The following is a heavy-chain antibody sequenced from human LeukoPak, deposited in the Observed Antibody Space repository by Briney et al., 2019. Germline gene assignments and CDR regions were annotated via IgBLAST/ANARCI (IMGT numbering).Heavy chain of an antibody. J-gene: IGHJ4*02. Sequence: GESLKISCKGSGYIFTSYWIGWVRQMPGKGLEWMGIIYPGNSDTRYSPSFQGQVTISANKSTSTAYLQWSSLKASDTAMYYCWSRTIFGPFDYWGKGTLVSVSS. D-gene: IGHD3-3*01. CDR1: GYIFTSYW. CDR2: IYPGNSDT. CDR3: WSRTIFGPFDY. V-gene: IGHV5-51*01.